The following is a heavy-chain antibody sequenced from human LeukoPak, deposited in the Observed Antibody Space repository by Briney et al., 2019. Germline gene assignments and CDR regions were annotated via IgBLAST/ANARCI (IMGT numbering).Heavy chain of an antibody. CDR2: IYYSGST. CDR3: ARSVTISDPIDYFDY. CDR1: GGSISSYY. D-gene: IGHD4-17*01. Sequence: AETLSLTCTASGGSISSYYWSWVRQPPGKGLEWIGYIYYSGSTNYNPSLMSRVSISVDTSKNQFSLKLSSVTAADTAVYYCARSVTISDPIDYFDYWGQGTMVTVSS. J-gene: IGHJ4*02. V-gene: IGHV4-59*01.